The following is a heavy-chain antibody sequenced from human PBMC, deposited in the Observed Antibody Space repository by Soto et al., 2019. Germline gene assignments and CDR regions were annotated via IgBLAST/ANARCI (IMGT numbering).Heavy chain of an antibody. Sequence: SETLSLTCTVSGGSISSYYWSWLRQPPGKGLEWIGYIYYSGSTNYNPSLKSRVTISVDTSKNQFSLKLSSVTAADTAVYYCARQGWVDYYYYMDVWGKGTTVTVSS. J-gene: IGHJ6*03. D-gene: IGHD2-15*01. CDR2: IYYSGST. V-gene: IGHV4-59*08. CDR3: ARQGWVDYYYYMDV. CDR1: GGSISSYY.